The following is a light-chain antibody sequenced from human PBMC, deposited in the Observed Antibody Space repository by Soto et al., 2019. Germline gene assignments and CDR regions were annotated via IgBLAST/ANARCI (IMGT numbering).Light chain of an antibody. CDR1: SSDVGGYNY. J-gene: IGLJ1*01. CDR2: EVS. Sequence: ALTQPPSASGSPGQSVTISCTGTSSDVGGYNYVSWYQQHPGKAPKLMIYEVSKRPSGVPDRFSGSKSGNTASLTVSGLQAEDEAGYYCSSYAGSNNYVFGTGTKVTVL. CDR3: SSYAGSNNYV. V-gene: IGLV2-8*01.